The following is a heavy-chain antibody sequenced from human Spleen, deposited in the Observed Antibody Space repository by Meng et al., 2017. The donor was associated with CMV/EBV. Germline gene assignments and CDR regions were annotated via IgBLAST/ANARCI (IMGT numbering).Heavy chain of an antibody. J-gene: IGHJ4*02. D-gene: IGHD3-22*01. CDR3: AKPMYYYDSGGYYDY. CDR1: GFTFSSHG. Sequence: SGFTFSSHGRHWVRQAPGKGLEWVAVIWYDGSNEYYADSVKGRFTISRDNSKNTLYLQMNSLRAEDTAVYYCAKPMYYYDSGGYYDYWGQGTLVTVSS. CDR2: IWYDGSNE. V-gene: IGHV3-33*06.